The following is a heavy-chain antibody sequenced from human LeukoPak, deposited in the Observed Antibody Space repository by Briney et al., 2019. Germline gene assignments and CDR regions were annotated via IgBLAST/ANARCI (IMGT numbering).Heavy chain of an antibody. CDR2: IHTSGTT. Sequence: SGTLSLTCAVSGASITSGSYYWCWIRQPAGKGLEWIGRIHTSGTTNYNPSLKSRVTISADTSKNQFSLKLTSVTAADTAVYYCARDGDYGDYEYWGQGTLVTVSS. CDR3: ARDGDYGDYEY. D-gene: IGHD4-17*01. CDR1: GASITSGSYY. V-gene: IGHV4-61*02. J-gene: IGHJ4*02.